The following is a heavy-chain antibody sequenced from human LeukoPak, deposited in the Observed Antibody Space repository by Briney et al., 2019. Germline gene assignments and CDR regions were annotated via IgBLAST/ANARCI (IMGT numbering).Heavy chain of an antibody. Sequence: PGRSLRLSCAASGFTFSTYGMHWVRQAPGKGLEWVAVISYDRSNKYYADSVKGRFTISRDNSKNTLYLQMNSLRAEDTAVYYCARAAGHTYYFDYWGQGTLVTVSS. J-gene: IGHJ4*02. CDR3: ARAAGHTYYFDY. V-gene: IGHV3-30*03. CDR1: GFTFSTYG. CDR2: ISYDRSNK.